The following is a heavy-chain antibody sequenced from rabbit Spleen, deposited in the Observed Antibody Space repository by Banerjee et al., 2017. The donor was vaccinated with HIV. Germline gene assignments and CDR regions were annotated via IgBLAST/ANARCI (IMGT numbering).Heavy chain of an antibody. J-gene: IGHJ4*01. CDR2: IYAGSSGNT. V-gene: IGHV1S40*01. Sequence: QSLEESGGDLVKPGASLTLTCTASGFSLSSSYYMCWVRQAPGKGLEWIACIYAGSSGNTYYASWAKGRFTMSRTSSTTVTLQMTSLTAADTATYFCARDLVAVIGWNFNLWGQGTLVTVS. CDR3: ARDLVAVIGWNFNL. CDR1: GFSLSSSYY. D-gene: IGHD1-1*01.